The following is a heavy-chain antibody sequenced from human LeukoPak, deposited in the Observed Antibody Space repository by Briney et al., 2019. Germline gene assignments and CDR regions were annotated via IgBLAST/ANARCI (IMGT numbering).Heavy chain of an antibody. V-gene: IGHV4-31*03. Sequence: PSETLSLTCTVSGGSISSGGYYWSWIRQHPGKGLEWIGYIYYSGSTYYNPSLKSRVTISVDTSKNQFSLKLSSVTAADTAVYYCARGSPTVTHLRGAFDIWGQGTVVTVSS. CDR2: IYYSGST. CDR3: ARGSPTVTHLRGAFDI. D-gene: IGHD4-17*01. J-gene: IGHJ3*02. CDR1: GGSISSGGYY.